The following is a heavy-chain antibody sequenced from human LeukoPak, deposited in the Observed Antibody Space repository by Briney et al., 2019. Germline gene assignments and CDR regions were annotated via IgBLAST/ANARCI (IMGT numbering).Heavy chain of an antibody. D-gene: IGHD4-17*01. Sequence: GGSLGLSCSASGLTFSSYGMQWVCQAPGKGLEWVAVIWYDGSNKYYVDSVKGRFTISRDNSKNTLYLQMNSLRAEDTAVYYCARDQNEGYGDYFYYFDYWGQGTLVTVCS. CDR3: ARDQNEGYGDYFYYFDY. V-gene: IGHV3-33*01. CDR1: GLTFSSYG. CDR2: IWYDGSNK. J-gene: IGHJ4*02.